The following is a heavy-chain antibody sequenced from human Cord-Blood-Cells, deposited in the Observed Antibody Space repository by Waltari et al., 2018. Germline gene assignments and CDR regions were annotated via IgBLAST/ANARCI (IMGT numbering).Heavy chain of an antibody. J-gene: IGHJ2*01. CDR3: ARLHYYDSSGYYYWYFDL. CDR1: GGTFSRSA. Sequence: QVQLVQSGAEVKKPGSSVKVSCKASGGTFSRSAISCVRQAPGQGLEWMGGIIPILGIANYAQKFQGRVTITADESTSTAYMELSSLRSEDTAVYYCARLHYYDSSGYYYWYFDLWGRGTLVTVSS. V-gene: IGHV1-69*04. D-gene: IGHD3-22*01. CDR2: IIPILGIA.